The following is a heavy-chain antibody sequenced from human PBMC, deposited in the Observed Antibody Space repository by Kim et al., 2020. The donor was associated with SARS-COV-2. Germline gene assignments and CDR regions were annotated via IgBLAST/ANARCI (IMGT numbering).Heavy chain of an antibody. D-gene: IGHD1-26*01. V-gene: IGHV3-21*01. J-gene: IGHJ4*02. CDR1: GFTFSSYS. CDR3: AGASGSYYAFDY. Sequence: GGSLRLSCAASGFTFSSYSMNWVRQAPGKGLEWVSSISSSSSYIYYADSVKGRFTISRDNAKNSLYLQMNSLRAEDTAVYYCAGASGSYYAFDYWGQGTLITVSS. CDR2: ISSSSSYI.